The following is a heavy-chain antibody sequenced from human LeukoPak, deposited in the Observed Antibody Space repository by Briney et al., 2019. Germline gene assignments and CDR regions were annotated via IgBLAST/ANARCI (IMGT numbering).Heavy chain of an antibody. CDR1: GGSISTYY. CDR2: IYTSGST. CDR3: AREEEQMARGLDP. V-gene: IGHV4-4*07. J-gene: IGHJ5*02. D-gene: IGHD5-24*01. Sequence: SETLSLTCTVSGGSISTYYWSWIRQPAGRGLEWIGRIYTSGSTNYNPSLKCRVTMSVDTSKNQFSLKLSSVTAADTAGYYCAREEEQMARGLDPWGQGALVTVSS.